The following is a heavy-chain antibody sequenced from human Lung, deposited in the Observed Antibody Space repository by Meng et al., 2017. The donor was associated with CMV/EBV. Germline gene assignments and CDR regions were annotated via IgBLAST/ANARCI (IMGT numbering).Heavy chain of an antibody. J-gene: IGHJ4*02. CDR1: RFTFSDYA. Sequence: GGSLRLXCAASRFTFSDYALHWVRQAPGKGLEWVAFVRHDNTYPYYGDSVKGRFTIFRDNAKNTLYLQIASLRADDTAVYFCARDFLAYHYGPAGGMDHWGQGXPVTVSS. V-gene: IGHV3-30*02. CDR3: ARDFLAYHYGPAGGMDH. D-gene: IGHD3-10*01. CDR2: VRHDNTYP.